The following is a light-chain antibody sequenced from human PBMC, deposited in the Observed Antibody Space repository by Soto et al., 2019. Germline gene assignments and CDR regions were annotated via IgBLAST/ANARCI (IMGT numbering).Light chain of an antibody. CDR2: GVT. CDR1: SSDVGGYNY. CDR3: SSYTSASTLLYL. J-gene: IGLJ1*01. Sequence: QSVLTQPASVSGSPGQSITISCTGTSSDVGGYNYVSWYQQHPGIAPKLLIYGVTNRPSGVSPRFSGSKSANTASLTISGLQAEDEADYHCSSYTSASTLLYLFGTGTKVTVL. V-gene: IGLV2-14*01.